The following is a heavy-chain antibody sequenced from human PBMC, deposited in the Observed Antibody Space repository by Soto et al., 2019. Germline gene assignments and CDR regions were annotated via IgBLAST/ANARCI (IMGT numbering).Heavy chain of an antibody. V-gene: IGHV5-51*01. J-gene: IGHJ5*02. D-gene: IGHD2-8*02. CDR2: IYPGDSDT. Sequence: PGESLKISCKGSGYSFTSYWIGLLRQIPWKGLEWMGIIYPGDSDTRYSPSFQGQVTISADKSIRTAYLQWSSLKASDTAMYYCARYWEYWFEPWGQGTMVTVSS. CDR3: ARYWEYWFEP. CDR1: GYSFTSYW.